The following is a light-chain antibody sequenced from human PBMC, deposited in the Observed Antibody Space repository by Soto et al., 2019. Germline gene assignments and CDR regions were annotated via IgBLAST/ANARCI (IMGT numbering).Light chain of an antibody. V-gene: IGKV3-20*01. CDR1: QSVSSHY. CDR3: QYYCSSAWT. CDR2: SAF. Sequence: DIVLTQSPGTLSLSPGERGTLSCRSLQSVSSHYLAWYQQKPGQAPRLRIYSAFSRATGIPDRFSGSGSGTDLTLTISRLEPVDFAVYYWQYYCSSAWTFGQGTKVDIK. J-gene: IGKJ1*01.